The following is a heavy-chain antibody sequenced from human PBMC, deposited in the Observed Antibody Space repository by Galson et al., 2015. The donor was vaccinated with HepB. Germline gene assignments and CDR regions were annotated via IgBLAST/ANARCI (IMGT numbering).Heavy chain of an antibody. D-gene: IGHD3-3*01. CDR3: ARDRELYDFWSGYYPGYYGMDV. CDR2: ISAYNGNT. J-gene: IGHJ6*02. Sequence: SVKVSCKASGYTFTSYGISWVRQAPGQGLEWMGWISAYNGNTNYAQKLQGRVTMTTDTSTSTAYMELRSLRSDDTAVYYCARDRELYDFWSGYYPGYYGMDVWGQGTTVTVSS. CDR1: GYTFTSYG. V-gene: IGHV1-18*04.